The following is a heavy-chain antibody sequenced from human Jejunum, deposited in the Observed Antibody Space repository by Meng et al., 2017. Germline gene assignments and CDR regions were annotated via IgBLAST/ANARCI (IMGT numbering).Heavy chain of an antibody. CDR2: AST. Sequence: VQLQASGPGLGRPSETLSLICSVSGGSGSSAGYQWSWIRQPPGKGLEWIGYASTNYNPSLKSRVTISVDTSKNQFSLRLTSVTAADTAVYYCARDHMGSLDYWGQGILVTVSS. CDR1: GGSGSSAGYQ. V-gene: IGHV4-61*08. CDR3: ARDHMGSLDY. J-gene: IGHJ4*02. D-gene: IGHD1-26*01.